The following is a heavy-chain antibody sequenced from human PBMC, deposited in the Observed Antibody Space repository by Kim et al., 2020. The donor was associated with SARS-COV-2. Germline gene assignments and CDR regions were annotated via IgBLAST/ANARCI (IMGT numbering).Heavy chain of an antibody. Sequence: SETLSLTCSVSGDSVSSTYWSWIRQPPGKGLEWIGYLYNSGSTNYNPSLKSRVTISSDTSKNQFSLKVNSVTAADTAVYYCARGGNWFDIWGQGTLVTVS. J-gene: IGHJ5*02. CDR3: ARGGNWFDI. CDR1: GDSVSSTY. CDR2: LYNSGST. D-gene: IGHD3-10*01. V-gene: IGHV4-59*02.